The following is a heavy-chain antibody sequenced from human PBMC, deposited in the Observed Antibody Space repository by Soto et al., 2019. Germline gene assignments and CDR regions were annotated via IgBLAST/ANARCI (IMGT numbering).Heavy chain of an antibody. D-gene: IGHD2-2*01. J-gene: IGHJ6*02. Sequence: PGGSLRLSCAASGFTFSSYGMHWVRRAPGKRLEWVAVITYDGSNKDYADSVKVRLTISIDKSKNTLYHQMNSLRAEDTAVYYCAKDQHALSDPSPYYYYYGMAVWGQGTTVTVS. V-gene: IGHV3-30*18. CDR3: AKDQHALSDPSPYYYYYGMAV. CDR1: GFTFSSYG. CDR2: ITYDGSNK.